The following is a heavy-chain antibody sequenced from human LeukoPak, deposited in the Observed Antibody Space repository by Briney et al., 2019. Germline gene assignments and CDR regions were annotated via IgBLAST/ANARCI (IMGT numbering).Heavy chain of an antibody. V-gene: IGHV3-7*01. J-gene: IGHJ3*02. D-gene: IGHD3-10*01. CDR2: IRKDGSEK. Sequence: GGSLRLSCAASGFTFSSYWMSWVRQAPGKGLEWVANIRKDGSEKYYVDSVKGRFTISRDNAKNSLYLQMNSLRAEDTAVYYCARMGVSDAFDIWGQGTMVTVSS. CDR1: GFTFSSYW. CDR3: ARMGVSDAFDI.